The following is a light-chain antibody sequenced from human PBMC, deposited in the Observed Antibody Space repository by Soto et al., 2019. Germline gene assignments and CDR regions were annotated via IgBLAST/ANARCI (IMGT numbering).Light chain of an antibody. V-gene: IGLV2-23*02. CDR3: CSDAGSGVYV. CDR1: SRDVGRYNF. J-gene: IGLJ1*01. Sequence: QSALTQPASVSGSPGQSITISCTGTSRDVGRYNFVSWYQQYPGKVPRVTIYEVTKRPSGVSNRFSGSKSGNTAFLTISGLQAEDEAEYYCCSDAGSGVYVFGTGTKVTVL. CDR2: EVT.